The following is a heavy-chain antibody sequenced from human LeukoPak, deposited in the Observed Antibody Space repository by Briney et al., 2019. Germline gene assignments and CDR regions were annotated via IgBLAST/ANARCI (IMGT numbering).Heavy chain of an antibody. CDR2: IYYSGST. D-gene: IGHD4-11*01. J-gene: IGHJ4*02. CDR1: GXSIGTYY. CDR3: ARRSEDYSV. Sequence: KTSKTLSLTCTVSGXSIGTYYWSWIRQPPGKGLECIGCIYYSGSTNYNPSLKSRVTMSVDTSKTQFSLELRSVTAADTAVYYCARRSEDYSVWGQGTLVTVSS. V-gene: IGHV4-59*08.